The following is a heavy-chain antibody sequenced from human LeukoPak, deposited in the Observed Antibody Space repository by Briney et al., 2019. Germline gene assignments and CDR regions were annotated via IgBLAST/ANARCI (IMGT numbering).Heavy chain of an antibody. V-gene: IGHV4-39*07. J-gene: IGHJ4*02. D-gene: IGHD6-6*01. CDR2: IYYSGST. Sequence: SETLSLTCTVSGGSISSSSYYWGWIRQPPGKGLEWIGNIYYSGSTYYNPSLKSRVTISVDTSKNQFSLKLSSVTAADTAVYYCARLRSLVPPDYWGQGTLVTVSS. CDR1: GGSISSSSYY. CDR3: ARLRSLVPPDY.